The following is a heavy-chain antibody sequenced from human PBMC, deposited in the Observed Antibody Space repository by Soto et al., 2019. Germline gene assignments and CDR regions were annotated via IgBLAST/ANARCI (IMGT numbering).Heavy chain of an antibody. V-gene: IGHV1-69*02. D-gene: IGHD3-22*01. CDR1: GGTFSSYT. CDR2: IIPILGIA. J-gene: IGHJ5*02. CDR3: ARNAVSGYYSDLNWFDP. Sequence: QVQLVQSGAEVKKPGSSVKVSCKASGGTFSSYTISWVRQAPGQGLEWMGRIIPILGIANYAQKFQGRVTITADKSTSTAYMELSSLRSEDTAVYYCARNAVSGYYSDLNWFDPWGQGTLVTVSS.